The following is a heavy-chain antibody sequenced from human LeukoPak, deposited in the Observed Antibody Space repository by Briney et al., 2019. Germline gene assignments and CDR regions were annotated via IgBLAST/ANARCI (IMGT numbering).Heavy chain of an antibody. J-gene: IGHJ3*02. CDR2: ISSNGGST. CDR3: ARVFNPGVAFDI. CDR1: GFTFSSYA. D-gene: IGHD7-27*01. V-gene: IGHV3-64*01. Sequence: GGSLRLSCAASGFTFSSYAMHWVRQAPGEGLEYVSAISSNGGSTYHANSVKGRFTISRDNSKNTLYLQMGSLRAEDLAVYYCARVFNPGVAFDIRGQGTMVTVSS.